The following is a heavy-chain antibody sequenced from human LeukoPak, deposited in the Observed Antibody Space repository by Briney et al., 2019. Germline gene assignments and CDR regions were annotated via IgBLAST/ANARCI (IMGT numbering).Heavy chain of an antibody. Sequence: SETLSLTCAVYGGFFSGYYWSWIRQPPGKGLEWIGEINHSGSTNYNPYLKSRVTISVDTSKNQFSLKLSSVTAAATAVYYCARGRKTGYSSGWSDYWGQGTLVTVFS. CDR3: ARGRKTGYSSGWSDY. CDR2: INHSGST. J-gene: IGHJ4*02. D-gene: IGHD6-19*01. V-gene: IGHV4-34*01. CDR1: GGFFSGYY.